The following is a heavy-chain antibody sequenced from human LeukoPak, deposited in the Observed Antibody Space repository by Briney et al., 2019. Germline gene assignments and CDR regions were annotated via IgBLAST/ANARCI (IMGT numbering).Heavy chain of an antibody. D-gene: IGHD3-9*01. Sequence: GASVKVSCKASGYTFTSYYMHWVRQAPGKGLEWVAFIRYDGSNKYYADSVKGRFTISRDNSKNTLYLQMNSLRAEDTAVYYCARSGRDYDILTGYEYNWFDPWGQGTLVTVSS. V-gene: IGHV3-30*02. J-gene: IGHJ5*02. CDR3: ARSGRDYDILTGYEYNWFDP. CDR1: GYTFTSYY. CDR2: IRYDGSNK.